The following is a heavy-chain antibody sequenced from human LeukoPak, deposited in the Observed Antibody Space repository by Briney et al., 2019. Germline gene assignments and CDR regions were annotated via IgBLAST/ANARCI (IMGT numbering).Heavy chain of an antibody. CDR2: IYYSGST. CDR1: GGSISSYY. J-gene: IGHJ3*02. D-gene: IGHD5-24*01. V-gene: IGHV4-59*08. CDR3: ARHRGWLQDAFDI. Sequence: SETLSLTCTVSGGSISSYYWSWIRQPPGKGLEWIGYIYYSGSTNYNPSLKSRVTISVDTSKNQFSLKLSSVTAADTAVYCCARHRGWLQDAFDIWGQGTMVTVSS.